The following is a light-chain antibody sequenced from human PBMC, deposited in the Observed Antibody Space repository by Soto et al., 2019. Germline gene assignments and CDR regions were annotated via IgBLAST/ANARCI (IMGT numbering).Light chain of an antibody. J-gene: IGKJ3*01. CDR1: QSVGSN. Sequence: EIVMTQSPATLSVSPGGRATLSCRASQSVGSNLAWYQQKPGQAPRLLFYSASTRATDVPARFSGSGSGTEFTLTISSLQSEDFAVDYCQHYNEWRPGVTFGPGTKVDVK. CDR2: SAS. CDR3: QHYNEWRPGVT. V-gene: IGKV3-15*01.